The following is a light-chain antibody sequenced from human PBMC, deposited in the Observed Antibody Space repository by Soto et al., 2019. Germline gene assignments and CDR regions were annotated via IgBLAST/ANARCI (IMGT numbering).Light chain of an antibody. J-gene: IGKJ1*01. Sequence: DIQMTQSPSTLSASVGDRVIITCRTSQRSSSWLAGYQQKPGKAPRLLIYKASSLESGVPYRFSGSGSVTALNLTISSLQRDDFATYYCQQYKTYWTFGQVTKVDIK. CDR3: QQYKTYWT. V-gene: IGKV1-5*03. CDR2: KAS. CDR1: QRSSSW.